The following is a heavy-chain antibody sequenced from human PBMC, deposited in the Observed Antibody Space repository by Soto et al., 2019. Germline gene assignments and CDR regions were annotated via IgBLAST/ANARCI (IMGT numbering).Heavy chain of an antibody. V-gene: IGHV3-7*01. Sequence: GSLRLSCAASGFTWSSDWMSWVRQAPGKGLEWVANIKQDGSEKYYVDSVKGRFTISRDNAKNSLYLQMNSLRAEDTAVYYCARLYYDFWSGYSTTSYYFDYWGQGTLVTVSS. CDR1: GFTWSSDW. CDR2: IKQDGSEK. CDR3: ARLYYDFWSGYSTTSYYFDY. D-gene: IGHD3-3*01. J-gene: IGHJ4*02.